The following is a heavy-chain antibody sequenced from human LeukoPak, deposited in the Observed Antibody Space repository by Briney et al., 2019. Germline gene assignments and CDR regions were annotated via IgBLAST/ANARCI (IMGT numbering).Heavy chain of an antibody. J-gene: IGHJ4*02. V-gene: IGHV3-21*01. CDR3: ARARSGYDFDY. D-gene: IGHD5-12*01. CDR1: GFTFSSYS. Sequence: GESLRLSCAASGFTFSSYSMNWVRQAPGKGLEWVSSISSSSSYIYYADSVKGRFTISRDNAKNSLYLQMNSLRAEDTAVYYCARARSGYDFDYWGQGTLVTVSS. CDR2: ISSSSSYI.